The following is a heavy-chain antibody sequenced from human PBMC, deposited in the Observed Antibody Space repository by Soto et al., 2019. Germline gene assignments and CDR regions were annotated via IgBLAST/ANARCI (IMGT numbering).Heavy chain of an antibody. CDR3: ARVHPALQNPYYYYYGMDV. V-gene: IGHV3-30-3*01. CDR2: ISYDGSNK. J-gene: IGHJ6*02. Sequence: GGSLRLSCAASGFTFSSYAMHWVRQAPGKGLEWVAVISYDGSNKYYADSVKGRFTISRDNSKNTLYLQMNSLRAEDTAVYYCARVHPALQNPYYYYYGMDVWGQGTTVTVSS. CDR1: GFTFSSYA.